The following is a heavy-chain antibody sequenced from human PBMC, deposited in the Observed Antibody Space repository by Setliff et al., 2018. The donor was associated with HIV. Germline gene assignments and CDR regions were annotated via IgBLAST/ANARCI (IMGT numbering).Heavy chain of an antibody. Sequence: GASVKVSCKASGYTFNSYGISWVRQAPGQGLEWMGWISAYNGNTNYAQKLQGRVTTTTDTSSSTAYLDLSSLRSDDTAVYYCARDSDNFWSGYYDAFDYWGQGTLVTVSS. V-gene: IGHV1-18*01. D-gene: IGHD3-3*01. CDR2: ISAYNGNT. J-gene: IGHJ4*02. CDR3: ARDSDNFWSGYYDAFDY. CDR1: GYTFNSYG.